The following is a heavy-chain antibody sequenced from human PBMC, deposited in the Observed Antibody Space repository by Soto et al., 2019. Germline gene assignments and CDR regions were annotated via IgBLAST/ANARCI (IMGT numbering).Heavy chain of an antibody. CDR1: GFSFSSYW. V-gene: IGHV3-7*05. CDR3: TRDRAYKTFDY. Sequence: EVQLLESGGGLVQPGGSLRLSCAVTGFSFSSYWMTWVRQAPGKGLEGVANINEDGSEKYNVDSVKGRFSISRDNAKNSLYLQMNSLRAEDTAVYYCTRDRAYKTFDYWGQGTLVTVSS. CDR2: INEDGSEK. J-gene: IGHJ4*02. D-gene: IGHD3-16*01.